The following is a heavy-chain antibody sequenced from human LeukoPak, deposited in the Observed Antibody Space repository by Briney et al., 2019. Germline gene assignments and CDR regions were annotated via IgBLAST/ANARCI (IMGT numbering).Heavy chain of an antibody. Sequence: GGTLRLSCAASGFTFRSYGMSWVRQTPGKGLEWVSAISSSGGSTYYADSVKGRFTISRDNSKNTLYLQMNSLRAEDTAVYYCAKDRGSGWYPTFDYWGQGTLVTVSS. J-gene: IGHJ4*02. CDR1: GFTFRSYG. D-gene: IGHD6-19*01. V-gene: IGHV3-23*01. CDR2: ISSSGGST. CDR3: AKDRGSGWYPTFDY.